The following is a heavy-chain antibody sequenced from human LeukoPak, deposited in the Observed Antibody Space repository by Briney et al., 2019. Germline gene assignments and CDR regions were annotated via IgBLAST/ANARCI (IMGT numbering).Heavy chain of an antibody. J-gene: IGHJ4*02. CDR1: GFTFSCYW. CDR3: GSVATTAMVVDY. D-gene: IGHD5-18*01. Sequence: GGSLRLSCAASGFTFSCYWMRWVPQAPGKGLEGVANIKQDGSEKYYVVSVKGRFTISRDNAKNSLYLKMNSLRAEDTAVYCCGSVATTAMVVDYWGQGTLVTVSS. V-gene: IGHV3-7*01. CDR2: IKQDGSEK.